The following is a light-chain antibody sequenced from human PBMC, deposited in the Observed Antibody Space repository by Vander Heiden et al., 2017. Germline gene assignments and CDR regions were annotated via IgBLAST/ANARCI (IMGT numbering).Light chain of an antibody. V-gene: IGLV6-57*02. CDR1: SGSIASNY. CDR3: QTYDSNNWV. CDR2: EDK. J-gene: IGLJ3*02. Sequence: NFKLTQPHSVSESPGNTVTISCTASSGSIASNYVQWYQQRPGSAPTTVIYEDKYRPSGVPDRFSGSIDSSSNSASLTISGLKTEDEGDYFCQTYDSNNWVFGGGTKLTVL.